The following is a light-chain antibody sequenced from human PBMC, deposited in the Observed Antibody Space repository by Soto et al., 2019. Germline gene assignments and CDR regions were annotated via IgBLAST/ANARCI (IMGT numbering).Light chain of an antibody. CDR2: DDG. CDR1: NIGIKS. V-gene: IGLV3-21*02. J-gene: IGLJ1*01. CDR3: QVWDSNTDHLV. Sequence: SYDLTQPPSVSVTPGQTATVTCGGNNIGIKSVHWYQQKPGQAPVLVVFDDGDRPSGIPERFSGSNSGNTATLTISRVEAGDEADYYCQVWDSNTDHLVFATGTKVTVL.